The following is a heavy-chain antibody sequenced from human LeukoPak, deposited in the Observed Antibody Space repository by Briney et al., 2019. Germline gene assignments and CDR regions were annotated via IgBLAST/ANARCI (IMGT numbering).Heavy chain of an antibody. Sequence: GGSLRLSCAASGFTLNSYSMNWVRQAPGKGLEWVSYISSSSSTIYYADSVKGRFTISRDNAKNSLYLQMNSLRAEDTAVYYCARDPHYYGSGSYRYYGMDVWGQGTTVTVSS. CDR2: ISSSSSTI. CDR1: GFTLNSYS. V-gene: IGHV3-48*04. D-gene: IGHD3-10*01. J-gene: IGHJ6*02. CDR3: ARDPHYYGSGSYRYYGMDV.